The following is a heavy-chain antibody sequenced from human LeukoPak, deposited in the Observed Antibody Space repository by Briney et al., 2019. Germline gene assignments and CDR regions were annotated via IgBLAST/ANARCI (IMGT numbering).Heavy chain of an antibody. CDR1: GGSISSYY. D-gene: IGHD6-13*01. CDR3: ATSSSSWYFRFDP. CDR2: IYYSGST. Sequence: SETLSLTCTVSGGSISSYYWSWIRQPLGKGLEWIGYIYYSGSTNYNPSLKSRVTISVDTSKNQFSLQLNSVTPEDTAVYYCATSSSSWYFRFDPWGQGTLVTVSS. J-gene: IGHJ5*02. V-gene: IGHV4-59*12.